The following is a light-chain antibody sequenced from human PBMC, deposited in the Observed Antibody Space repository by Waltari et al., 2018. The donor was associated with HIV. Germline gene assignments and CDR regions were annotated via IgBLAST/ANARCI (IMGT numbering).Light chain of an antibody. CDR2: DNN. V-gene: IGLV1-51*01. CDR1: SSNIGNNS. CDR3: GTWDSSLSAGGV. Sequence: QSVLTQPPSVSAAPGQKVTISCSGRSSNIGNNSVSWYQQLPGTAPKLLMYDNNKRPSGIPDRFSGSKSGTSATLGITGLQTGDEADYYCGTWDSSLSAGGVFGGGTKLTVL. J-gene: IGLJ2*01.